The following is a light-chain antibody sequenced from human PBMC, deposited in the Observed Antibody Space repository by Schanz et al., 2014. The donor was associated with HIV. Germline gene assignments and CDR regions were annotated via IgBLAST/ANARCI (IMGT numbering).Light chain of an antibody. CDR1: NSNIGAGFP. V-gene: IGLV1-40*01. CDR3: QSYDTSLSVWV. CDR2: GNS. Sequence: QSVLTQPPSVSGAPGQRVTISCTGSNSNIGAGFPVHWYQQLPGTAPKLLIYGNSNRPSGVPDRFSGSRSGTSASLAITGLQAEDEADYYCQSYDTSLSVWVFGGGTKLTVL. J-gene: IGLJ3*02.